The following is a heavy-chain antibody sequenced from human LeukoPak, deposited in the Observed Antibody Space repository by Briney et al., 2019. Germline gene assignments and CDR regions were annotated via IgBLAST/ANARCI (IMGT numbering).Heavy chain of an antibody. V-gene: IGHV1-2*06. Sequence: ASVKVSCKASGYTFTGYYMHWVRQAPGQGLEWMGRINPNSGGTNYAQKFQGRVTMTRDTSISTAYMELSRLRSDDTAVYYCARVTRGKGVYLYYFDTWGQGTLVTASP. CDR1: GYTFTGYY. D-gene: IGHD5/OR15-5a*01. CDR3: ARVTRGKGVYLYYFDT. CDR2: INPNSGGT. J-gene: IGHJ4*02.